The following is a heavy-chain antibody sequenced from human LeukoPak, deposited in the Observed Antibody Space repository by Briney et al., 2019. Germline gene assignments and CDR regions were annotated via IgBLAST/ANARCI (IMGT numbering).Heavy chain of an antibody. CDR1: GFTFSSYA. D-gene: IGHD2-15*01. CDR2: ISGSGGST. Sequence: GSLRLSCAASGFTFSSYAMSWVRQAPGKGLEWVSAISGSGGSTYYSDSAKGRFTISRDNSKNTLYMQMNRLRDGDTAVYYCAKPSRYCSGGTCYPGDYFDYWGQGTLVTVSS. CDR3: AKPSRYCSGGTCYPGDYFDY. J-gene: IGHJ4*02. V-gene: IGHV3-23*01.